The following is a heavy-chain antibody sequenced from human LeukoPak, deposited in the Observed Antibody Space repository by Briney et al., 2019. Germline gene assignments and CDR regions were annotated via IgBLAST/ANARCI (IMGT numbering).Heavy chain of an antibody. Sequence: SQTLSLTCAISGDSVSSNSAAWNWIRQSPSRGLEWLGRTYYRSKWYNDYAESVKSRITINPDTSKNQFSLQLNSATPEDTAMYYCTRDEQWLVYFDYWGQGTLVTVSS. J-gene: IGHJ4*02. CDR3: TRDEQWLVYFDY. V-gene: IGHV6-1*01. D-gene: IGHD6-19*01. CDR2: TYYRSKWYN. CDR1: GDSVSSNSAA.